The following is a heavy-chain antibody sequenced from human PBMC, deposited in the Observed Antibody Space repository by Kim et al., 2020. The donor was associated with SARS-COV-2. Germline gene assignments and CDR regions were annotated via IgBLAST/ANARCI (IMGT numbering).Heavy chain of an antibody. CDR2: ISSSSSYI. D-gene: IGHD5-12*01. CDR1: GFTFSSYS. J-gene: IGHJ4*02. Sequence: GGSLRLSCAASGFTFSSYSMNWVRQAPGKGLEWVSSISSSSSYIYYADSVKGRFTISRDNAKNSLYLQMNSLRAEDTAVYYCARNPFLGYSGYGLGYWGQGTLVTVSS. CDR3: ARNPFLGYSGYGLGY. V-gene: IGHV3-21*01.